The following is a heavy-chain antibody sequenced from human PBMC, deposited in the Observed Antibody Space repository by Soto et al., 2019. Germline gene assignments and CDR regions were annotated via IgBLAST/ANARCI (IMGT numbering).Heavy chain of an antibody. CDR3: TVWGSGNDFGAA. CDR1: GFTFSDHY. V-gene: IGHV3-72*01. CDR2: SKNKADSYTT. J-gene: IGHJ4*02. Sequence: EVQLVESGGGLVQPGGSLRLSCAASGFTFSDHYMDWVRQAPGKGLEWVDRSKNKADSYTTEYAASVKGRFTISRDGSKNSLFLQMNSLKTEDTAVYYCTVWGSGNDFGAAWGQGILVTVSS. D-gene: IGHD3-10*01.